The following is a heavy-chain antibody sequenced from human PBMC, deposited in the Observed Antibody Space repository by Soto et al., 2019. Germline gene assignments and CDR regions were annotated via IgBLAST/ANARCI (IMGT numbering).Heavy chain of an antibody. D-gene: IGHD3-3*01. CDR1: GFTFSSYW. V-gene: IGHV3-7*01. Sequence: PGGSLTLSRAASGFTFSSYWMSWVRQAPGKGLERVATIKQDGSEKYYVDSVKGRFTISRDNAKNSLYLQMNSLRAEDTAVYYCAREENVRFENHEAIDMWGQAIMVAVSS. CDR2: IKQDGSEK. CDR3: AREENVRFENHEAIDM. J-gene: IGHJ3*02.